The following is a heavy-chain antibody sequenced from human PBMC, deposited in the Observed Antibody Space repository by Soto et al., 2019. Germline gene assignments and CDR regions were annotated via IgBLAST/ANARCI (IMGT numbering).Heavy chain of an antibody. Sequence: SETLSLTCSVSGGSISGSYWSWIRQSPGKGLEWLGYVYYTGSTNYSPSLRSRISISVDTSKNEFSLRLSSVTAADTAVYFCARSVAVPGAHIDYWGQGTQVTVSS. J-gene: IGHJ4*02. CDR1: GGSISGSY. V-gene: IGHV4-59*01. CDR3: ARSVAVPGAHIDY. CDR2: VYYTGST. D-gene: IGHD6-19*01.